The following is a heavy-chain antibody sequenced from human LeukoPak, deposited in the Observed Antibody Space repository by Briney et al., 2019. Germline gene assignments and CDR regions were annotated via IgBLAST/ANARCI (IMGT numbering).Heavy chain of an antibody. Sequence: ASVKVSCKASGYNFNNYDINWVRQAPGQGLEWMGRINPNNGNTGYAQKFQGRVTMTRNTVMSTAYMELSSLKYEDTAMYYCTRGEFGGNNWFDPWGQGTLVTVSS. D-gene: IGHD3-10*01. J-gene: IGHJ5*02. CDR3: TRGEFGGNNWFDP. CDR2: INPNNGNT. CDR1: GYNFNNYD. V-gene: IGHV1-8*01.